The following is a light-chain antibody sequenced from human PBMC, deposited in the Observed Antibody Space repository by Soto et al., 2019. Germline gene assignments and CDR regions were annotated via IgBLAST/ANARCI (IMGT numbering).Light chain of an antibody. CDR3: QQSHGIPYT. V-gene: IGKV1-39*01. CDR1: QTISSY. CDR2: AAS. J-gene: IGKJ2*01. Sequence: DIQMTQSPSSLSASVGDRVTITCRASQTISSYLNWYQQKPRKAPKLLIYAASSLQSGVPSRFSCRGSGTDFTLTISSLQPEDFATYYCQQSHGIPYTFGQGTTLEIK.